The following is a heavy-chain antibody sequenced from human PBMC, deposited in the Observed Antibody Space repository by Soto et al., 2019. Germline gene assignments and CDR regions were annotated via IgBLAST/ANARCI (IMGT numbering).Heavy chain of an antibody. CDR2: IYPGDSDT. CDR3: ARRSTVHGLESLDA. J-gene: IGHJ1*01. Sequence: ESLKISCKGSGYSFTSYWIGCVRQMPGKGLEWMGVIYPGDSDTRYSPSFQGLFTISADKSISNAYLHWYSLKASDTATHYCARRSTVHGLESLDAWGQGTLVTVPQ. CDR1: GYSFTSYW. V-gene: IGHV5-51*01. D-gene: IGHD4-4*01.